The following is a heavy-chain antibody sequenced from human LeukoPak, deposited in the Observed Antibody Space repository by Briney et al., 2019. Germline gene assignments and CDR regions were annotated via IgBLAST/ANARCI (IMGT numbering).Heavy chain of an antibody. V-gene: IGHV1-24*01. Sequence: ASVKVSCKVSGYTLTELSMHWVRQAPGKGLEWMGGFDPEDGETIYAQKIQGRVTMTEDTSTDTAYMELSSLRSEDTAVYYCARGSPSYAQWHFDLWGRGTLVTVSS. CDR3: ARGSPSYAQWHFDL. D-gene: IGHD2/OR15-2a*01. J-gene: IGHJ2*01. CDR2: FDPEDGET. CDR1: GYTLTELS.